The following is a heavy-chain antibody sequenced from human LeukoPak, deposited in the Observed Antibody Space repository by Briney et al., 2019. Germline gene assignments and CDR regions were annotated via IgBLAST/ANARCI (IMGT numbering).Heavy chain of an antibody. J-gene: IGHJ4*02. CDR3: ARLLPYCSDGICYFWEYFDS. Sequence: PSETLSLTCNVSGASISSSTYSWGWIRQPPGKGLEWIGSFYYTGDTYYVPSLKSRVTISVDTSKNQFSLNLTSLTAADTAVYYCARLLPYCSDGICYFWEYFDSWGQGTLVTVSS. V-gene: IGHV4-39*01. CDR2: FYYTGDT. D-gene: IGHD2-15*01. CDR1: GASISSSTYS.